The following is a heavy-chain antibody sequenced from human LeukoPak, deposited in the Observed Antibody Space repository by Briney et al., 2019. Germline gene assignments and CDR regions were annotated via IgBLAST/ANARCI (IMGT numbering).Heavy chain of an antibody. CDR3: TRDTPDILTGYYNDAFDL. Sequence: GGSLRLSCTGSGFTFGDYALTWVRQAPGKGLEWVGFISGKAYGTKTPYAACVGGRFTISRDDSICIVYLQMNSLKTEDTALYYCTRDTPDILTGYYNDAFDLWGQGTMVTVSS. CDR1: GFTFGDYA. J-gene: IGHJ3*01. V-gene: IGHV3-49*04. CDR2: ISGKAYGTKT. D-gene: IGHD3-9*01.